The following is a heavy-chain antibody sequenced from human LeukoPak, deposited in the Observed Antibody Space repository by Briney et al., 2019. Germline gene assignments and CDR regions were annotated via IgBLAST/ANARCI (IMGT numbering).Heavy chain of an antibody. CDR1: GFTFSSYG. V-gene: IGHV3-23*01. J-gene: IGHJ4*02. Sequence: GGTLRLSCAASGFTFSSYGMSWVRQAPGKGLEWVSAISGSGGSTYYADSVKGRFTISRDNSKNTLYLQMNSLRAEDTAVYYCARDFYDSSGYYYRFDYWGQGTLVTVSS. CDR3: ARDFYDSSGYYYRFDY. D-gene: IGHD3-22*01. CDR2: ISGSGGST.